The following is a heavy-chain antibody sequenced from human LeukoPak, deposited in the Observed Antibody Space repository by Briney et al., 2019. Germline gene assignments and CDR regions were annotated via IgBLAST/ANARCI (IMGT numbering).Heavy chain of an antibody. CDR3: ARDLDIVDY. V-gene: IGHV4-38-2*02. Sequence: SETLSLTCTVSGYSISSGYYWGWIRQPPGKGLEWIGSIYHSGSTYYNPSLKSRVTISVDTSKNQFSLKLSSVTAADTAVYYCARDLDIVDYRGQGTLVTVSS. D-gene: IGHD5-12*01. CDR2: IYHSGST. CDR1: GYSISSGYY. J-gene: IGHJ4*02.